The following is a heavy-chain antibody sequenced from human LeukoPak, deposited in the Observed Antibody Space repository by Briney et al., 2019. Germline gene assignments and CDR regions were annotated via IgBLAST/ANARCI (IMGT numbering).Heavy chain of an antibody. J-gene: IGHJ4*02. Sequence: ASVKVSCKTSRYTFTRYPISWVRQAPGHGLEWMGWITTYKGNTNYAQKLQGRVTMTTDTSTSTAYIDLRGLRSDDTAVYYCARGYDYGDYVGDFDYWGQGTLVTVSS. CDR1: RYTFTRYP. CDR3: ARGYDYGDYVGDFDY. D-gene: IGHD4-17*01. V-gene: IGHV1-18*01. CDR2: ITTYKGNT.